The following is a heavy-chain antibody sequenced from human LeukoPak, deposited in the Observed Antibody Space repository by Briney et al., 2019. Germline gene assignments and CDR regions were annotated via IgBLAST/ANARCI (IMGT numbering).Heavy chain of an antibody. Sequence: ASVKVSCKASGGTFSSYAINWVRQAPGQGLEWMGGIISDSGTTNYAQNFQGGVTISADESTTTAYMELSSLRSEDRAVYYCGTPHKYYDIWRGYGLFDNWGQGPLVPVSS. CDR2: IISDSGTT. V-gene: IGHV1-69*13. J-gene: IGHJ4*02. D-gene: IGHD3-3*01. CDR1: GGTFSSYA. CDR3: GTPHKYYDIWRGYGLFDN.